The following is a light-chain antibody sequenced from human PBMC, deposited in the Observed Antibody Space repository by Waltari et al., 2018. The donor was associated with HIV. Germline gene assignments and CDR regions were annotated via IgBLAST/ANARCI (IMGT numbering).Light chain of an antibody. CDR3: QRLNSYRFT. CDR1: QGISSY. V-gene: IGKV1-9*01. Sequence: DSQLTQSPSFLSASVGDRVTITCRASQGISSYLAWYQQKPGKAPKLLIYTASILQSGVPSRFSGSRSGTEFTLTISSLQPEDFATYYCQRLNSYRFTFGPGTKVDIK. CDR2: TAS. J-gene: IGKJ3*01.